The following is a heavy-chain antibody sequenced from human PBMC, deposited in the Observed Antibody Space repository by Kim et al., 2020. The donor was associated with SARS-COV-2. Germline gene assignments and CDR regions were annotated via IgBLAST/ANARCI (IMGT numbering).Heavy chain of an antibody. J-gene: IGHJ4*02. CDR3: VAYSDYDDY. CDR1: GFTFSNYA. Sequence: GGSLRLSCAASGFTFSNYAMTWVRQAPGKGLKWVSSISASGGNTYYADSVKGRFTISRDNSKNTLFLQMNSLRAEDTALYYCVAYSDYDDYWGQGILVTVSS. V-gene: IGHV3-23*01. CDR2: ISASGGNT. D-gene: IGHD4-17*01.